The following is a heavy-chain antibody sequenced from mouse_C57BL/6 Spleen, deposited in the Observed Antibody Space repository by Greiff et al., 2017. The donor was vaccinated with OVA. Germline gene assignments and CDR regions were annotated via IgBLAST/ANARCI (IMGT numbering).Heavy chain of an antibody. CDR2: ISDGGSYT. Sequence: EVQLVESGGGLVKPGGSLKLSCAASGFTFSSYAMSWVRQTPEKRLEWVATISDGGSYTYYPDNVKGRFTISRDNAKNNLYLQMSHLKSEDTAMYYCARDIITTVVALDYWGQGTTLTVSS. CDR3: ARDIITTVVALDY. D-gene: IGHD1-1*01. CDR1: GFTFSSYA. J-gene: IGHJ2*01. V-gene: IGHV5-4*01.